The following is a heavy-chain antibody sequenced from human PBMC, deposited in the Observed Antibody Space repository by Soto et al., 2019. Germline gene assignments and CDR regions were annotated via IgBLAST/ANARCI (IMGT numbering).Heavy chain of an antibody. CDR1: DTAHW. V-gene: IGHV5-51*01. Sequence: GESLKISCKASDTAHWIGWVRQKPGKGLEWMGIIYPGDSDTRYSPSFQGQVTISVDKSISTAYLHWSSLKASDTATYYCARLVNYYFGMDVWGLGTTVTVSS. CDR3: ARLVNYYFGMDV. CDR2: IYPGDSDT. J-gene: IGHJ6*02.